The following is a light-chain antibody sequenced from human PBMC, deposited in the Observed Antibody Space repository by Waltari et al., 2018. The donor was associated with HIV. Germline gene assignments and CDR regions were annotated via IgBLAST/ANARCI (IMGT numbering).Light chain of an antibody. CDR2: EAA. V-gene: IGKV3-15*01. J-gene: IGKJ2*01. Sequence: EIVMTQSPPTLSVSPGQRVTLSCRASQSISAKVAWYQQRPRQAPRLLIYEAATRPTGIPARFICSGSGTEFTLTISSLQSEDFATYFCQQYDSGPRGITFGQGTMLEIK. CDR3: QQYDSGPRGIT. CDR1: QSISAK.